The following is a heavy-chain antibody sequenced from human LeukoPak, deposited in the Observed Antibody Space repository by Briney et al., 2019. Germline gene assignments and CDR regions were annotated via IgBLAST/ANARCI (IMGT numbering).Heavy chain of an antibody. CDR2: MNSDGSST. V-gene: IGHV3-74*01. CDR3: ARQTTTWLDP. CDR1: GFTFSSYW. J-gene: IGHJ5*02. Sequence: GGSLRLSCAVSGFTFSSYWMHWVRQAPGKGLVWVSRMNSDGSSTNYADSVKGRFTISRDNAKNTLYLQMNSLRAEDTAVYYCARQTTTWLDPWGQGTLVTVSS. D-gene: IGHD4-17*01.